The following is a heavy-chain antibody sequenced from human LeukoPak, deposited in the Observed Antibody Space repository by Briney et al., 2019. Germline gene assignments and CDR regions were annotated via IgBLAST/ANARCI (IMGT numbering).Heavy chain of an antibody. D-gene: IGHD4-17*01. CDR1: GYTFSNYA. Sequence: GASVKVSCKASGYTFSNYAINWVRQAPGQGLEWMGWITAYCGNTKYAQKLQGRVTVTTDTSTSTAYMELRSLRSDDTAVYYCARDGTTVTPDYWGQGTLVTVSS. CDR2: ITAYCGNT. CDR3: ARDGTTVTPDY. J-gene: IGHJ4*02. V-gene: IGHV1-18*01.